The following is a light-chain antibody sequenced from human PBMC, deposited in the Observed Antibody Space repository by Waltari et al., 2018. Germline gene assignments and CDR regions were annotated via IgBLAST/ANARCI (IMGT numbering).Light chain of an antibody. CDR1: ALAKQY. V-gene: IGLV3-25*03. CDR3: QSSGKSGSSPYV. J-gene: IGLJ1*01. CDR2: KDS. Sequence: SNELTQPPSVSVSPGQTARIPCSGDALAKQYSYLYQQKAGQAPVLVMYKDSESPPGIPELFSGSSSGTTVTLTITGVQAEDEADYYCQSSGKSGSSPYVFGSGTRVTVL.